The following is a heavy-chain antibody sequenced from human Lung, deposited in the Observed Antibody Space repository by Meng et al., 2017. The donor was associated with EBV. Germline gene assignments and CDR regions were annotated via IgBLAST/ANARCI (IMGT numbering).Heavy chain of an antibody. V-gene: IGHV4-39*07. J-gene: IGHJ5*02. CDR3: AREFPKIVMNWLDP. CDR2: IHNIGRT. D-gene: IGHD3-22*01. Sequence: GPSRVQPWETLSRPSPCSGECISSSSHYWDWIRQSPGKWLQWIGTIHNIGRTSSNPSLKSLVTISVDTSKNQFSLKLSSVMATDTAVYYCAREFPKIVMNWLDPWGQGTLVTVSS. CDR1: GECISSSSHY.